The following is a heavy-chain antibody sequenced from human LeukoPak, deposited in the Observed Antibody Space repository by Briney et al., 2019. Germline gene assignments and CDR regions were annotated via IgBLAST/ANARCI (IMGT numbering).Heavy chain of an antibody. Sequence: PGGSLRLSCAASGFSFSSYWMSWVRQAPGKGLEWVANIRKDGSEKYYVDSVKGRFTISRDNTKNSLYLQMNSLRAEDTAVYYCARDRATTGWYSSSRDAFDIWGQGTMVTVSS. V-gene: IGHV3-7*01. CDR2: IRKDGSEK. J-gene: IGHJ3*02. CDR1: GFSFSSYW. D-gene: IGHD6-13*01. CDR3: ARDRATTGWYSSSRDAFDI.